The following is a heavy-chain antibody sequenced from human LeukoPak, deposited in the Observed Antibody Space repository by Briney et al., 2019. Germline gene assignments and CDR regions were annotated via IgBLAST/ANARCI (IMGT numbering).Heavy chain of an antibody. Sequence: GGSLRLSCAASGFTFSSYEMNWVRQAPGKGLEWVSYISSSGSTIYYADSVKGRFTISRDNAKNSLYLQMNSLRAEDTAVYYCAGIEVKAYYDILTGYYNGYWGQGTLVTVSS. CDR2: ISSSGSTI. V-gene: IGHV3-48*03. D-gene: IGHD3-9*01. CDR1: GFTFSSYE. CDR3: AGIEVKAYYDILTGYYNGY. J-gene: IGHJ4*02.